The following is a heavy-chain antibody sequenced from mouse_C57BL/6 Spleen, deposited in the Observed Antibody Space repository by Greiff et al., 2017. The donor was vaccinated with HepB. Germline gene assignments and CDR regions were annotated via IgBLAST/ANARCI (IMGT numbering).Heavy chain of an antibody. J-gene: IGHJ2*01. D-gene: IGHD1-1*01. CDR3: ARGAYGSSYFDY. CDR1: GYTFTSYW. Sequence: QVQLQQPGAELVKPGASVKLSCKASGYTFTSYWMHWVKQRPGQGLEWIGMIHPKSGSTNYNEKFKSKATLTVDKSSSTAYMQLSSLTSEDSAVYYCARGAYGSSYFDYWGQGTTLTVSS. V-gene: IGHV1-64*01. CDR2: IHPKSGST.